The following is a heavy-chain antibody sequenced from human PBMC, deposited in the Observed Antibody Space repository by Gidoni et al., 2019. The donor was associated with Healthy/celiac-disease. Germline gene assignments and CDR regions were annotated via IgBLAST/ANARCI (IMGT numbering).Heavy chain of an antibody. J-gene: IGHJ4*02. V-gene: IGHV3-15*01. CDR3: STVGSWYPGEY. CDR2: IKSKTNGGTT. CDR1: RFPFTNAW. Sequence: EVQLVDSGGCLVKPGGSLRLSCAASRFPFTNAWMSWFRQAPGKGMEWVGSIKSKTNGGTTDYAEPVKGRFTISRDDSQNTLFLQMNSLKTEDTAVYYCSTVGSWYPGEYWGQGALVTVSS. D-gene: IGHD6-13*01.